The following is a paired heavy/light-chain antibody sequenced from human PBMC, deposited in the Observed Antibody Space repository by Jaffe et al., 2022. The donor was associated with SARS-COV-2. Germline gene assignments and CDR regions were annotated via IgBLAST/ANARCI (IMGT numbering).Light chain of an antibody. V-gene: IGKV4-1*01. Sequence: DIVMTQSPDSLAVSLGERATINCKSSQSVLDNSNNKNYLIWYQQKPGQPPKVLISWASSRESGVPDRFSGSGSGTDFTLTISSLQAEDVAVYYCQQYYGSPPWTFGQGTKVEIK. CDR2: WAS. CDR1: QSVLDNSNNKNY. CDR3: QQYYGSPPWT. J-gene: IGKJ1*01.
Heavy chain of an antibody. CDR1: GLTFSGYW. V-gene: IGHV3-7*01. CDR3: ARETRRRLDW. CDR2: ISSDGSQK. D-gene: IGHD2-2*01. J-gene: IGHJ4*02. Sequence: EVQLVESGGGLVHPGGSLRLSCAASGLTFSGYWMNWVRQAPGKGLEWVATISSDGSQKYYVDSVKGRFTFSRDNTKNSLYLQMNSLRAEDTAVYYCARETRRRLDWWGQGTLVTVSS.